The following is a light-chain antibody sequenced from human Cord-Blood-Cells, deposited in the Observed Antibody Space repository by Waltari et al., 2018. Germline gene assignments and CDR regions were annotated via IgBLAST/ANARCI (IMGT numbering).Light chain of an antibody. V-gene: IGLV2-23*01. CDR3: CSYAGSSTYV. CDR1: SSDVGSYNL. CDR2: EGS. Sequence: QSALTQPASVSGSPGQSITISSTGTSSDVGSYNLVSWYQQHPGKAPKLMIDEGSKRPSGVSNRFSGSKSGITASLTISGRQAEDEADYYCCSYAGSSTYVFGTGTKVTVL. J-gene: IGLJ1*01.